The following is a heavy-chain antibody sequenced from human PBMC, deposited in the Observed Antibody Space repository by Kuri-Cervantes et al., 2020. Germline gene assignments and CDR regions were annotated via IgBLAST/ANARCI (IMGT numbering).Heavy chain of an antibody. CDR2: IIPVFDTA. V-gene: IGHV1-69*06. Sequence: SVKVSCKASGGTFSNYAISWMRQAPGQGLEWMGGIIPVFDTANYAQKFQGRVTITVDKSTTTAYMELSSLRSEDTAVYYCARGSPAAMFLSWGQGTLVTVSS. CDR1: GGTFSNYA. D-gene: IGHD2-2*01. J-gene: IGHJ5*02. CDR3: ARGSPAAMFLS.